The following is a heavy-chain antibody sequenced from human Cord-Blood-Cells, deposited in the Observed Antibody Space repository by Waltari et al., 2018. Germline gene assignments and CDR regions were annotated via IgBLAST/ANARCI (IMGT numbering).Heavy chain of an antibody. CDR1: GYSISSGYY. J-gene: IGHJ4*02. V-gene: IGHV4-38-2*01. D-gene: IGHD6-13*01. CDR2: IYHSGGT. Sequence: QVQLQESGPGLVKPSETLSLTCAVSGYSISSGYYWGWIRQPPGKGLEWIGSIYHSGGTYYNPSLKSRVTISVDTSKNQFSLKLSSVTAADTAVYYCAREVSSSSFDYWGQGTLVTVSS. CDR3: AREVSSSSFDY.